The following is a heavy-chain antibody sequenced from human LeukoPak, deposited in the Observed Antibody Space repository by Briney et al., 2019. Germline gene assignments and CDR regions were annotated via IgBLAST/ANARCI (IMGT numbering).Heavy chain of an antibody. Sequence: SETLSLTCTVSGGSISSYYWSWIRQPPGKGLEWIGYIYYSGSTNQNPSLKSRVTISVDTSKNQFSLKLSSVTAADTAVYYCARIGRGLSWAFDPWGQGTLVTVSS. J-gene: IGHJ5*02. V-gene: IGHV4-59*01. D-gene: IGHD2/OR15-2a*01. CDR2: IYYSGST. CDR1: GGSISSYY. CDR3: ARIGRGLSWAFDP.